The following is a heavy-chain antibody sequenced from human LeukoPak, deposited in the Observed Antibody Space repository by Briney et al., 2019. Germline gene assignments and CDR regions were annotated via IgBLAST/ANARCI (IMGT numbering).Heavy chain of an antibody. CDR2: IIPILGIA. D-gene: IGHD6-13*01. J-gene: IGHJ4*02. Sequence: SVKVSCKASGGTFSSYAISWVRQAPGQGLEWMGRIIPILGIANYAQKFQGRVTITADKSTSTAYMELSSLRSEDTALYYCARDQIGVAAAAYWGQGTLVTVSS. CDR3: ARDQIGVAAAAY. CDR1: GGTFSSYA. V-gene: IGHV1-69*04.